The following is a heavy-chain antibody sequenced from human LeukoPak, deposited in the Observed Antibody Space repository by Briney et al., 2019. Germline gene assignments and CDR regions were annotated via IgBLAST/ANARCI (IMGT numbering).Heavy chain of an antibody. Sequence: SETLSLTCTVSGGSISSYYWSWIRQPPGKGLEWIGYIYYSGSTNYNPSLKSRVTISVDTSKNQFSLKLSSVTAADTAVYYCARDQIGLDYGGMDVWGQGTTVTVPS. V-gene: IGHV4-59*01. D-gene: IGHD3/OR15-3a*01. CDR2: IYYSGST. J-gene: IGHJ6*02. CDR1: GGSISSYY. CDR3: ARDQIGLDYGGMDV.